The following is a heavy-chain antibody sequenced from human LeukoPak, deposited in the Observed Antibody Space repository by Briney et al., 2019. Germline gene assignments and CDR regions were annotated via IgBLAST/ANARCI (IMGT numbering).Heavy chain of an antibody. CDR3: ARPHGSYDYYMDV. CDR1: GFTFSSYA. CDR2: ISYDGTNK. Sequence: GRSLRLSCAASGFTFSSYAMHWVRQAPGKGLEWVAVISYDGTNKYYADSVKGRFTISRDNFKNTLYLQMNSLRAEDTAVYYCARPHGSYDYYMDVWGKGTTVTVSS. D-gene: IGHD5-24*01. J-gene: IGHJ6*03. V-gene: IGHV3-30-3*01.